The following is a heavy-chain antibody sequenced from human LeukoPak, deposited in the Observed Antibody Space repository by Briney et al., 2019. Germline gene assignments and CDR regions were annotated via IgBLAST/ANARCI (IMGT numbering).Heavy chain of an antibody. D-gene: IGHD1-26*01. Sequence: GGSLRLSCAASGFTFGSYSMTWVRQAPGKGLEWVSLIYSGGSTYYADSVKGRFTISRDNSKNTLFLQMNSLRAEDTAVYYCALGATIRVFDYWGQGTLVTVSS. CDR3: ALGATIRVFDY. J-gene: IGHJ4*02. V-gene: IGHV3-53*01. CDR2: IYSGGST. CDR1: GFTFGSYS.